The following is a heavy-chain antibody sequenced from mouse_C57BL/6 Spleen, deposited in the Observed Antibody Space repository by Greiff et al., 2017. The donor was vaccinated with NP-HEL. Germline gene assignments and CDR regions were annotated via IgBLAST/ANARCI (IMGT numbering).Heavy chain of an antibody. CDR2: IYPGDGDP. V-gene: IGHV1-82*01. CDR1: GYAFSSSW. J-gene: IGHJ4*01. D-gene: IGHD2-4*01. CDR3: ARSGNDYAVEDY. Sequence: QVQLQQSGPELVKPGASVKISCKASGYAFSSSWMNWVNQRPGRGLEWIGRIYPGDGDPNYNGKLKGKATLTAAKSSSTAYMQRSSLTSEDSAVYFCARSGNDYAVEDYWGQGTSVTGSS.